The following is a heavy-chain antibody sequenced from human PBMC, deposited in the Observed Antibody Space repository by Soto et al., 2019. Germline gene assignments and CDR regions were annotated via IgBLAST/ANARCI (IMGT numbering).Heavy chain of an antibody. CDR2: INHSGST. CDR3: ARGHRSGNYFDY. J-gene: IGHJ4*02. V-gene: IGHV4-34*01. Sequence: SETLSLTCAVYGGSFSGYYWSWIRQPPGKGLEWIGEINHSGSTNYNPSLKSRVTISVDTSKNQFSLKLSSVTAAYTARYYCARGHRSGNYFDYWGQGTLVTVSS. D-gene: IGHD1-26*01. CDR1: GGSFSGYY.